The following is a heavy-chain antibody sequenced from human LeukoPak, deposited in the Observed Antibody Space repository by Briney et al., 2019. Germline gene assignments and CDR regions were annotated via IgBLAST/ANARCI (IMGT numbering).Heavy chain of an antibody. CDR1: GFTFSSFA. J-gene: IGHJ4*02. CDR2: ISGSGEST. Sequence: GGSLRLSCAASGFTFSSFAMGWVRQAPGKGLEWVSSISGSGESTYYADYVKGRFTVSRDNSKNTVNLQLNSLRAEDTAVYYCAKDAIGQYRPYYFDCWGQGTLVTVSS. D-gene: IGHD3-16*02. V-gene: IGHV3-23*01. CDR3: AKDAIGQYRPYYFDC.